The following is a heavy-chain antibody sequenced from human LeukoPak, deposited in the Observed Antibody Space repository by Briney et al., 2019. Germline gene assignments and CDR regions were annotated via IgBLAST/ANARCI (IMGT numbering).Heavy chain of an antibody. D-gene: IGHD1-14*01. J-gene: IGHJ4*02. V-gene: IGHV3-48*02. CDR3: ARDRDHAFDS. CDR1: GFTFSDYS. CDR2: IGGSSRSI. Sequence: PGGSLRLSCVASGFTFSDYSMNWVRQAPGKGLEWVAYIGGSSRSIDYADSVKGRFTISRDNAKNSVYLQMSSLRDEDTAVYTCARDRDHAFDSWGQGTLVTVPS.